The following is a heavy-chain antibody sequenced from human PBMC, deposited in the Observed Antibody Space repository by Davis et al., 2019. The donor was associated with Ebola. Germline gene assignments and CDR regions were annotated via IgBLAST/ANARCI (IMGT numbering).Heavy chain of an antibody. V-gene: IGHV4-34*01. CDR1: GGSFSGYY. CDR2: INHSGST. J-gene: IGHJ5*02. D-gene: IGHD6-6*01. CDR3: ARGPQGTEEYSSSVWFDP. Sequence: PGGSLRLSCAVYGGSFSGYYWSWIRQPPGKGLEWIGEINHSGSTNYNPSLKSRVTISVDTSKNQFSLKLSSVTAADTAVYYCARGPQGTEEYSSSVWFDPWGQGTLVTVSS.